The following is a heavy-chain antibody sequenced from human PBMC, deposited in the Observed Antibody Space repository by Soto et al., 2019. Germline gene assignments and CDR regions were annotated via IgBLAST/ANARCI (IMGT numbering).Heavy chain of an antibody. J-gene: IGHJ4*02. V-gene: IGHV4-39*01. Sequence: SETLSLTCTVSGGSLGSSSYYWGWIRQSPGKGLEWIGNIYYSGNTFYNPSLKSRVTISVDTSKNQFYLHLSSVTAADTAIFYCASIAAPGTTHFDFWGQGTLLTVSS. CDR3: ASIAAPGTTHFDF. CDR2: IYYSGNT. D-gene: IGHD6-13*01. CDR1: GGSLGSSSYY.